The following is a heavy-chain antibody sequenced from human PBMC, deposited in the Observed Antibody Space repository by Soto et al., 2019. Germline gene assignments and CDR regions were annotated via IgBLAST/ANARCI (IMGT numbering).Heavy chain of an antibody. Sequence: QVHLVESGGGVVQPGTPLTLTCTASGFTFRSSGMHWVRQAPGKGLEWLAFLAYDGSQKFYADSVKGRFSISRDTTKNTLYLHMSSLTAEDAAIYYCAIVRVTDSPLDHWGPGTLVTVSS. CDR2: LAYDGSQK. CDR3: AIVRVTDSPLDH. D-gene: IGHD2-21*02. V-gene: IGHV3-30*03. J-gene: IGHJ4*02. CDR1: GFTFRSSG.